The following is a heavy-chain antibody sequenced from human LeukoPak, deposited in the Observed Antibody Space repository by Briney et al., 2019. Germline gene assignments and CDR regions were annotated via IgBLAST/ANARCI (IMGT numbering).Heavy chain of an antibody. CDR3: ARENPVSWCLDY. CDR2: ISSSSSTI. D-gene: IGHD2-8*01. J-gene: IGHJ4*02. V-gene: IGHV3-48*02. CDR1: GFSLSDFN. Sequence: GGSLRLSCIAAGFSLSDFNMNWVRQAPGKGLEWISSISSSSSTIYYADSVKGRFTISRDNAKNSVFLQMNSLRDEDTAVYYCARENPVSWCLDYWGQGTLVTVSS.